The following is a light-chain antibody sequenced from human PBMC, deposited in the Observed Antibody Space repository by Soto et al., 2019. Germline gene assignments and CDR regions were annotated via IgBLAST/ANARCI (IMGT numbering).Light chain of an antibody. Sequence: QSALTQPASVSGSPGQSITISCTGTSSDIGSNNYVSWFQQRPGKAPTLIIYEVSNRPSGVSTHFSGSKSGNTASLTISGLLREDEAEYYCSSYTTTTRLFGGGTKVTVL. CDR3: SSYTTTTRL. V-gene: IGLV2-14*01. CDR1: SSDIGSNNY. CDR2: EVS. J-gene: IGLJ3*02.